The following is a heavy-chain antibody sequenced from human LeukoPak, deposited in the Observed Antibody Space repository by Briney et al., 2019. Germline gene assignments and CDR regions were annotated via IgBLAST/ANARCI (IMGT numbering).Heavy chain of an antibody. CDR1: GFTFSSYG. Sequence: GRSLRLPCAASGFTFSSYGMHWVRQAPGKGLEWVATISNSGGSTYYVDSVKGRFTISRDNSKNTLYLQMNSLRAEDTAVFYCANPLAMISGYWGQGTLVTVSS. CDR2: ISNSGGST. V-gene: IGHV3-23*01. CDR3: ANPLAMISGY. J-gene: IGHJ4*02. D-gene: IGHD3/OR15-3a*01.